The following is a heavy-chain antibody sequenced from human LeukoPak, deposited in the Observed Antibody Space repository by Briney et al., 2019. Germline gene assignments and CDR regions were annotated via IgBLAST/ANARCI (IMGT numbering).Heavy chain of an antibody. V-gene: IGHV3-74*01. J-gene: IGHJ2*01. Sequence: GGSLRLSCAASGFTFSTHWMHWARQAPGEVLEWVLRMNSDGSSSSYADSVKGRFTTSRDNAKSTLYLQMNSLRAEDTAVYYCARGGDGSNIYWYFDLWGRGTLVTVSS. CDR1: GFTFSTHW. CDR2: MNSDGSSS. D-gene: IGHD5-24*01. CDR3: ARGGDGSNIYWYFDL.